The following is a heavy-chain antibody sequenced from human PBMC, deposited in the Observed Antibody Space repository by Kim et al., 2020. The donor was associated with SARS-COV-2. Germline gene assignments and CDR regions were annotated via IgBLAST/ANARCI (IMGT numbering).Heavy chain of an antibody. CDR3: AREFSTVTDAFDI. Sequence: SPSLKSRVTLSVDTSKNQFSLKLSSVTAADTAVYYCAREFSTVTDAFDIWGQGTMVTVSS. J-gene: IGHJ3*02. D-gene: IGHD4-17*01. V-gene: IGHV4-31*02.